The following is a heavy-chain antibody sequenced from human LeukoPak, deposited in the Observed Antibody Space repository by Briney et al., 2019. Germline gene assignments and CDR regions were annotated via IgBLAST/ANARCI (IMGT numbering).Heavy chain of an antibody. D-gene: IGHD2/OR15-2a*01. J-gene: IGHJ5*02. V-gene: IGHV4-4*02. Sequence: PGGSLRLSCAVSGFTFNNYWMSWVRQPPGKGLEWIGEIYHSGSTNYNPSLKSRVTISVDKSKNQFSLKLSSVTAADTAVYYCASGFLGSRGFDPWGQGTLVTVSS. CDR3: ASGFLGSRGFDP. CDR2: IYHSGST. CDR1: GFTFNNYW.